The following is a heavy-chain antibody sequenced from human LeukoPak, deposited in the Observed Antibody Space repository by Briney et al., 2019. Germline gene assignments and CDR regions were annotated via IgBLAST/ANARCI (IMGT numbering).Heavy chain of an antibody. CDR2: INHSGRT. V-gene: IGHV4-34*01. CDR3: ATVRYFDWLMF. Sequence: SETLSLTCAVSGESFSGYYWSWIRQPPGKGLEWIGEINHSGRTNYKSSLKSRVTILLDTSKNQFSLKLNSVTAADTAVYYCATVRYFDWLMFWGQGTLVTVSS. D-gene: IGHD3-9*01. CDR1: GESFSGYY. J-gene: IGHJ4*02.